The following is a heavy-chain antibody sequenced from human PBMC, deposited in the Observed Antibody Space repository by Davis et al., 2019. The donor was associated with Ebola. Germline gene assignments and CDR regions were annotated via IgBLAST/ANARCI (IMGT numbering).Heavy chain of an antibody. Sequence: GESLKISCAASGFYLSMYWMTWVRQAPGKGLEWLANMLHDGSEKYSAGPVKGRFTISRDNARNSFYLQMNSLRVEDTAVYYCARAEGILDSDYFAYWGQGAQVTVSS. CDR3: ARAEGILDSDYFAY. V-gene: IGHV3-7*04. D-gene: IGHD3/OR15-3a*01. CDR2: MLHDGSEK. J-gene: IGHJ4*02. CDR1: GFYLSMYW.